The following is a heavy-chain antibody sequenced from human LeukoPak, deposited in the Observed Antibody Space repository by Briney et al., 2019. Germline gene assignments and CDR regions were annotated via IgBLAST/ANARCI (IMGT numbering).Heavy chain of an antibody. V-gene: IGHV4-34*01. CDR2: VNDDAGT. D-gene: IGHD2-2*01. CDR3: ASRRALMTATRKPLRGFDS. J-gene: IGHJ4*02. CDR1: GGSFSSYL. Sequence: PSETLSLTCGVYGGSFSSYLWTWIRQPPGKALEWIGEVNDDAGTKYNPSLRSRVTISVETSKNQFSLKLRSVTAADTATYYCASRRALMTATRKPLRGFDSWGQGTLVTVSS.